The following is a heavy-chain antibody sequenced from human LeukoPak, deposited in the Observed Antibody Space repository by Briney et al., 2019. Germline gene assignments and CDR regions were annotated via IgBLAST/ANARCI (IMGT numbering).Heavy chain of an antibody. CDR3: ARDMKTPGGSYSR. J-gene: IGHJ4*02. CDR1: GGSISSGSYY. V-gene: IGHV4-61*02. CDR2: IYTSGST. D-gene: IGHD1-26*01. Sequence: SETLSLTCTVSGGSISSGSYYWSWIRQPAGKGLEWIGRIYTSGSTNYNPSLKSRVTISVDTSKNQFSLKLSSVTAADTAVYYCARDMKTPGGSYSRWGQGTLVTVSS.